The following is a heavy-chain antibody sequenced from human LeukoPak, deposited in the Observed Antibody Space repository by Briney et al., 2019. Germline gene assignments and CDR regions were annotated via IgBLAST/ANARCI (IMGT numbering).Heavy chain of an antibody. CDR1: GYTFTSYY. CDR3: ARGLVYYYDSSGYYYYFDY. D-gene: IGHD3-22*01. CDR2: INPGGGST. Sequence: SVKVSCKASGYTFTSYYMHWVRQAPGQGLEWMGIINPGGGSTSYAQKFQGRVTMTRDTSTSTVYMELSSLRSEDTAVYYCARGLVYYYDSSGYYYYFDYWGEGTLVTVSS. J-gene: IGHJ4*02. V-gene: IGHV1-46*01.